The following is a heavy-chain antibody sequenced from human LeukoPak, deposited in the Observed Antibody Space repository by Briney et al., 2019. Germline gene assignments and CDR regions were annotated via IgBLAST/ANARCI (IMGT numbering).Heavy chain of an antibody. CDR3: ARRGTSSSWAHFDY. D-gene: IGHD6-13*01. J-gene: IGHJ4*02. CDR2: IKQDGSEK. Sequence: GGSLRLSCAASGLTFSSYWMTWVRQAPGKGLEWVAKIKQDGSEKYYVGAVKGRFTISRDNAKNSLYLQMNSLGAEDTAVYYCARRGTSSSWAHFDYWGQGTLVSVSS. CDR1: GLTFSSYW. V-gene: IGHV3-7*05.